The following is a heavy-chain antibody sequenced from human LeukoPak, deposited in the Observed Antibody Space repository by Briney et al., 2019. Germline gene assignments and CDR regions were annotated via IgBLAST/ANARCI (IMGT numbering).Heavy chain of an antibody. Sequence: SETLSLTCTVSGGSISSYYCSWIRQPPGKGLEWIGYIYYSGSTNYNPSLKGRVTISVDKSKNQFSLKLSSVTAADAAVYYCASQLGVWGQGTTVTVSS. CDR2: IYYSGST. V-gene: IGHV4-59*08. J-gene: IGHJ6*02. CDR3: ASQLGV. CDR1: GGSISSYY.